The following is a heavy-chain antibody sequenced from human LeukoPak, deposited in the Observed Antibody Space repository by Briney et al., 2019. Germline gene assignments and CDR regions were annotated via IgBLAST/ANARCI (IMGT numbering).Heavy chain of an antibody. CDR1: GASITSGNYS. Sequence: SETLSLTCTVSGASITSGNYSWSWIRQPAGQGLEWIGRIYTSGSTKYNPSLKSRVTMSVDTSMNQFSLNLKSVTAADTAVYYCARENGYNFYMDVWGKGTTVTVSS. CDR2: IYTSGST. CDR3: ARENGYNFYMDV. V-gene: IGHV4-61*02. D-gene: IGHD2-8*01. J-gene: IGHJ6*03.